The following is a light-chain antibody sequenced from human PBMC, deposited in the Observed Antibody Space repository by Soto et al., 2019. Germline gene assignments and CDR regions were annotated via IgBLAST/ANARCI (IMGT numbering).Light chain of an antibody. CDR2: GAS. J-gene: IGKJ1*01. Sequence: EIVLTQSPGTLSLSPGERATLSCRASQSVSGSSLAWYQHKPGQPPRLLIYGASSRATGIPDRFSGSGSGQGSALTITRLEPEDFAVYYWQQYGSSPNTFGQGTKVDI. V-gene: IGKV3-20*01. CDR3: QQYGSSPNT. CDR1: QSVSGSS.